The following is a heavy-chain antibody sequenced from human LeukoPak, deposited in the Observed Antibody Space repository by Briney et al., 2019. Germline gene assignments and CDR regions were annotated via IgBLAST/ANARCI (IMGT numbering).Heavy chain of an antibody. CDR2: IYYSGST. CDR1: GGSISSYY. J-gene: IGHJ4*02. Sequence: SETLSLTCTVSGGSISSYYWSWIRQPPGKGLEWIGHIYYSGSTNYNPSLKSRVTISVDTSKNQFSLKLSSVTAADTAVYYCARGKEMATIFDYWGQGTLVTVSS. CDR3: ARGKEMATIFDY. D-gene: IGHD5-24*01. V-gene: IGHV4-59*01.